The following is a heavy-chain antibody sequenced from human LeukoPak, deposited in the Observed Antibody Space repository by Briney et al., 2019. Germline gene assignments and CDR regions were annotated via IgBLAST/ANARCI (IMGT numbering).Heavy chain of an antibody. V-gene: IGHV4-39*01. J-gene: IGHJ4*02. D-gene: IGHD1-26*01. CDR2: IYYSGST. CDR3: ARKGATLHFDY. Sequence: SETLSLTCTVSGGSISSSSYYWGWIRQPPGKGLEWIGSIYYSGSTYYNPSLKSRVTISVDTSKNQFSLKLGSVTAADTAVYYCARKGATLHFDYWGQGTLVTVSS. CDR1: GGSISSSSYY.